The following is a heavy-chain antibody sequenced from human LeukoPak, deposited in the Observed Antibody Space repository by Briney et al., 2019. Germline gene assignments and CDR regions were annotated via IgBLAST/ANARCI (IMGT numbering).Heavy chain of an antibody. V-gene: IGHV1-2*02. Sequence: AASVKVSCKASGYTFTSYYMHWVRQAPGQGLEWMGWINPNSGGTNYAQKFQGRVTMTRDTSISTAYMELSRLRSDDTAVYYCARAMTTVTTVIQGYWGQGTLVTVSS. CDR3: ARAMTTVTTVIQGY. J-gene: IGHJ4*02. D-gene: IGHD4-17*01. CDR1: GYTFTSYY. CDR2: INPNSGGT.